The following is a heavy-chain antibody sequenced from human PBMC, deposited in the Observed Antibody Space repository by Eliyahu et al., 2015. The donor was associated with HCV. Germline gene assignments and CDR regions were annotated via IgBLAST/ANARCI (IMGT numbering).Heavy chain of an antibody. V-gene: IGHV3-74*01. CDR2: INXDGXST. CDR1: GFTFXXYW. D-gene: IGHD2/OR15-2a*01. Sequence: EVQLVESGGGLVQPGGSLRLSCAASGFTFXXYWRHWVRQAPGKGLVWVSRINXDGXSTSYADSVKGRFTISRDNAKNTLYLQMNSLRAEDTAVYYCARDLSARGAGYYYYGMDVWGQGTTVTVSS. CDR3: ARDLSARGAGYYYYGMDV. J-gene: IGHJ6*02.